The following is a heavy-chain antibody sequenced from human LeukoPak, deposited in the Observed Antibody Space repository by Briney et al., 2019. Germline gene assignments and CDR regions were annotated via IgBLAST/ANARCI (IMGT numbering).Heavy chain of an antibody. CDR2: ISGSGGST. CDR1: GFTFSSYG. CDR3: ARSIRGYCSGGSCYSRPYYYGMDV. Sequence: PGRSLRLSCAASGFTFSSYGMHWVRQAPGKGLEWVSAISGSGGSTYYADSVKGRFTISRDNSKNTLYLQMNSLRAEDTAVYYCARSIRGYCSGGSCYSRPYYYGMDVWGQGTTVTVSS. D-gene: IGHD2-15*01. J-gene: IGHJ6*02. V-gene: IGHV3-23*01.